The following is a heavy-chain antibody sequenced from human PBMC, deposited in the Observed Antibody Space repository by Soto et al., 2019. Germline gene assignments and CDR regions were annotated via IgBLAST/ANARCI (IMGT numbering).Heavy chain of an antibody. Sequence: QVQLQESGPGLVKPSQTLSLTCTVSGGSISSGDYYWSWIRQPPGKGLEWIGYIYYSGSTYYNPSLKSRVTISVDTSKNQFSLKLSSVTAADTAVYYCARGTWVDDSSGYLDRWGQGTLVTVSS. V-gene: IGHV4-30-4*01. J-gene: IGHJ5*02. CDR1: GGSISSGDYY. D-gene: IGHD3-22*01. CDR2: IYYSGST. CDR3: ARGTWVDDSSGYLDR.